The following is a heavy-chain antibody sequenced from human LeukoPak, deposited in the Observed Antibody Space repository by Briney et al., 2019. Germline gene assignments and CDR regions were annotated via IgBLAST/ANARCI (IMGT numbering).Heavy chain of an antibody. CDR1: GFTFSSTT. J-gene: IGHJ4*02. CDR3: TKDRRGPAAGTWYFDS. V-gene: IGHV3-23*01. CDR2: ITAIDGRT. Sequence: GGSLRLSCVASGFTFSSTTMGWVRQAPGRGLEWVSSITAIDGRTYYADSVRGRFTISRDNSKNTVYLQLNGLRAGDTAIYYCTKDRRGPAAGTWYFDSWGQGTLVTVSS. D-gene: IGHD6-13*01.